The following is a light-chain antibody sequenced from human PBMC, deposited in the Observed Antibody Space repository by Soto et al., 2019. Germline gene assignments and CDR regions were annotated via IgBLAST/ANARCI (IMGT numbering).Light chain of an antibody. Sequence: QSVLTQSPSASGTPGQRVTISCSGSRSNIGRNFAYWYQHVPGTAPRLLIQRNNERPSGVPDRFSGSKSGTSVSLAISGLRSDDEATHYCAAWDDTLDAQVFGGGTKLTVL. J-gene: IGLJ3*02. CDR1: RSNIGRNF. CDR2: RNN. CDR3: AAWDDTLDAQV. V-gene: IGLV1-47*01.